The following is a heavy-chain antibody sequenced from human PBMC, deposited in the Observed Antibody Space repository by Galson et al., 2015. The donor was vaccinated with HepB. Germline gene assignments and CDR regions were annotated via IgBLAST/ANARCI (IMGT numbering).Heavy chain of an antibody. Sequence: FLRLSCAVSGFNFSNYNMNWVRQAPGKGLEWVSYISSRSSAMYYADSVKGRFTISRDNAKNSLYLQMNSLRDEDSAVYFCARGTVVTSYDAFDIWGQGTKVIVSS. CDR2: ISSRSSAM. V-gene: IGHV3-48*02. D-gene: IGHD4-23*01. CDR1: GFNFSNYN. J-gene: IGHJ3*02. CDR3: ARGTVVTSYDAFDI.